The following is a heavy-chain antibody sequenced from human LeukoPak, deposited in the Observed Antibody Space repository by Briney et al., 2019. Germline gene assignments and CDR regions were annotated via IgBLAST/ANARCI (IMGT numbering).Heavy chain of an antibody. J-gene: IGHJ4*02. CDR3: ARGKRGYSFGDY. V-gene: IGHV3-7*01. Sequence: GGSLRLSCAASGFTFSTYWMSWVRQAPGKGLEWVANIKQDGSEKYYVDSVKGRFTISRDNAKNSLYLQMNNLRAEDTAVYYCARGKRGYSFGDYWGQGTLVTVSS. D-gene: IGHD5-18*01. CDR2: IKQDGSEK. CDR1: GFTFSTYW.